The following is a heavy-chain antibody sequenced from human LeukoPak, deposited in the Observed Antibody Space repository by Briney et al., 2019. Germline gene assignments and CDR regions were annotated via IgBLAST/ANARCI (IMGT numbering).Heavy chain of an antibody. CDR1: GYTFTSYD. Sequence: ASLKLSCKASGYTFTSYDISWVRQAPGQGLEWMGCISAYNGNTNYAQKLQGRVTMTTDTSTNTAYMELKSLRSDDTAVYYCARVYYDSSGCSYYYYMDVWGKGTTVTVSS. D-gene: IGHD3-22*01. CDR3: ARVYYDSSGCSYYYYMDV. V-gene: IGHV1-18*01. J-gene: IGHJ6*03. CDR2: ISAYNGNT.